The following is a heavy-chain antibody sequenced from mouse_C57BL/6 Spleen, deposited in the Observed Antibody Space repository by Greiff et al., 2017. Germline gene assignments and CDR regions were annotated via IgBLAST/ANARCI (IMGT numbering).Heavy chain of an antibody. D-gene: IGHD2-1*01. CDR1: GYAFSSYW. V-gene: IGHV1-80*01. CDR3: ARYDYGNYGGYAMDY. CDR2: VYPGDGDT. J-gene: IGHJ4*01. Sequence: VQLQQSGAELVKPGASVKISCKASGYAFSSYWMNWVKQRPGKGLEWIGQVYPGDGDTNYNGKFKGKATLTADKSSSTAYMQLSSLTSEDSAVYFCARYDYGNYGGYAMDYWGQGTSVTVSS.